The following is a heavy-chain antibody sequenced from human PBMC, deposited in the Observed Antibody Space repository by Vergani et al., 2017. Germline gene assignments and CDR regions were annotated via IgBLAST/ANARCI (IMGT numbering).Heavy chain of an antibody. CDR1: GGTFSSYA. CDR3: ARSNADYGDYSKGVDYYGMDV. D-gene: IGHD4-17*01. V-gene: IGHV1-69*12. Sequence: QVQLVQSGAEVKKPGSSVKVSCKASGGTFSSYAISWVRQAPGQGLEWMGGIIPIFGTANYAQKFQGRVTITADESTSTAYMELSSLRSEDTAVYYCARSNADYGDYSKGVDYYGMDVWGQGTKVTVSS. J-gene: IGHJ6*02. CDR2: IIPIFGTA.